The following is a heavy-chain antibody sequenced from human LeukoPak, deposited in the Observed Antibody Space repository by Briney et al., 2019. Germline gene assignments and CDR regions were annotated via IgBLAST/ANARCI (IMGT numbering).Heavy chain of an antibody. CDR2: INPKSGGT. Sequence: ASVKVSCMASGYTFTDYFIHWVRQAPGQGLEWMGWINPKSGGTNYAQKFQGRVTMTRDTSISTAYVDLRSLRSDDTAVYHCARVRIHLYFDDSGPFDYWGQGTLVTVSS. CDR3: ARVRIHLYFDDSGPFDY. V-gene: IGHV1-2*02. CDR1: GYTFTDYF. J-gene: IGHJ4*02. D-gene: IGHD1-26*01.